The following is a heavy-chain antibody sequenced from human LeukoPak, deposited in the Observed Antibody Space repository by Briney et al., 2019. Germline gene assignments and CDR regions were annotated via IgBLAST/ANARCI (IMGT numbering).Heavy chain of an antibody. CDR2: MYHSGST. J-gene: IGHJ6*02. Sequence: SETLSLTCAVSGGSISSSNWWSWVRQPPGKGLEWIGEMYHSGSTNYNPSLKSRVIISVDKSKNQFSLKLSSVTAADTAVYYCAVWSHRYSSGDYYYYGMDVWGQGTTVTVSS. D-gene: IGHD6-19*01. CDR3: AVWSHRYSSGDYYYYGMDV. V-gene: IGHV4-4*02. CDR1: GGSISSSNW.